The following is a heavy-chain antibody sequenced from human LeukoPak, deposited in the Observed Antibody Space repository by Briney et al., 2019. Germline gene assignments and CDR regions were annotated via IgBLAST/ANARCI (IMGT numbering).Heavy chain of an antibody. Sequence: GASVKVSCKASGGTFSSYAISWVRQAPGQGLEWMGRIIPILGIANYAQKFQGRVTITADKSTSTAYMELSSLRSEDTAVYYCARSLPMVRELLQHWGQGTLVTVSS. D-gene: IGHD3-10*01. CDR1: GGTFSSYA. V-gene: IGHV1-69*04. CDR2: IIPILGIA. CDR3: ARSLPMVRELLQH. J-gene: IGHJ1*01.